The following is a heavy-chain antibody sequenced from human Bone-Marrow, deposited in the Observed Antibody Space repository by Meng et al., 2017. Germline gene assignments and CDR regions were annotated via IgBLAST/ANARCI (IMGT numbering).Heavy chain of an antibody. CDR1: GYTFPDYW. CDR3: ARDEDISAAGKLFGDY. CDR2: INPKSGDT. V-gene: IGHV1-2*06. J-gene: IGHJ4*02. Sequence: QGPLGQSGAEVQEPGASGKVSCKASGYTFPDYWLHWVRRAPGQGLEWMGRINPKSGDTHYAQRFQGRVTMTGDTSISTAYMELSGLRSDDTAMYYCARDEDISAAGKLFGDYWGQGTLVTVSS. D-gene: IGHD6-13*01.